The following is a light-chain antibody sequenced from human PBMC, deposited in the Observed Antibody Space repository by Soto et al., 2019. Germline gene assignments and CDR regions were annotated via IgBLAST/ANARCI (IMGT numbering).Light chain of an antibody. Sequence: QSVLTQPPSASATPGQRVTISCSGSSSNIGAGYDVHWYQQLPGTAPKVLIYGNRDRPSGVPDRFSGSKSGTSASLAITGLQAEDEADYYCQSFDSSLSASVFGTGTKLTVL. CDR2: GNR. J-gene: IGLJ1*01. V-gene: IGLV1-40*01. CDR1: SSNIGAGYD. CDR3: QSFDSSLSASV.